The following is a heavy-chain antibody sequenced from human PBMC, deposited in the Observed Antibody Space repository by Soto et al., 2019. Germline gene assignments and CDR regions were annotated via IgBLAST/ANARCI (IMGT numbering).Heavy chain of an antibody. CDR3: AGNSGTYSFDY. J-gene: IGHJ4*02. Sequence: QVQLQESGPGLVKPSGTLSLTCAVSGGFISSSNWWSWVRQPPGKGLEWIGEVYHSGITSYNPSLKSRVTISVDKTKNQFSLELTSVTAADTAVYYCAGNSGTYSFDYWGQGALVTVSS. CDR1: GGFISSSNW. V-gene: IGHV4-4*02. CDR2: VYHSGIT. D-gene: IGHD1-26*01.